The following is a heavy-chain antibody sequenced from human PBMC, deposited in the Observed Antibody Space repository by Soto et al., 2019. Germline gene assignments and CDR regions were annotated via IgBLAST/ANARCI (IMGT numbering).Heavy chain of an antibody. D-gene: IGHD4-4*01. Sequence: GGSLRLSCAASGFTFSSYWMHWVRQAPGKRLVWVSRINSDGSSTSYADSVKGRFTISRDNAKNTLYLQMNSLRAEDTAVYYCARDPASTPLDYWGQGTLVTVSS. V-gene: IGHV3-74*01. CDR2: INSDGSST. CDR1: GFTFSSYW. J-gene: IGHJ4*02. CDR3: ARDPASTPLDY.